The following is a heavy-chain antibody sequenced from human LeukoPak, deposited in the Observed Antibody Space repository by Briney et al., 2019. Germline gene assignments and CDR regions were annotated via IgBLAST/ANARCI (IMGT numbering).Heavy chain of an antibody. CDR3: ARVFRGSGSYYAIGTFDL. D-gene: IGHD3-10*01. J-gene: IGHJ5*02. CDR2: ISSSSSYI. V-gene: IGHV3-21*04. Sequence: GGSLRLSCAASGFTFSSYSMNWVRQAPGKGLEWVSSISSSSSYIYYADSVMGRFTISRDNAKNSMYLQMNSLRAEDTAVYYCARVFRGSGSYYAIGTFDLWGQGTLVTVSS. CDR1: GFTFSSYS.